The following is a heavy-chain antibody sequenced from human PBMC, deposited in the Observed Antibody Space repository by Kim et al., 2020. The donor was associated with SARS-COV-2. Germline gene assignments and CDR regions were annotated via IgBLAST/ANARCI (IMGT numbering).Heavy chain of an antibody. V-gene: IGHV3-21*01. CDR3: ATQRWGFSDY. CDR1: GFTFSSYS. CDR2: ISSSSSYI. J-gene: IGHJ4*02. Sequence: LSLTCAASGFTFSSYSMNWVRQAPGKGLEWVSSISSSSSYIYYADSVKGRFTISRDNAKNSLYLQMNSLRAEDTAVYYCATQRWGFSDYWGQGTLVTVSS. D-gene: IGHD2-2*01.